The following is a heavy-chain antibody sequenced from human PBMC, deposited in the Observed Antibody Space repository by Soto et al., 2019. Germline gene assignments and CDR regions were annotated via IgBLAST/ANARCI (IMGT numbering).Heavy chain of an antibody. CDR3: VRDGTKTLRDWFDP. D-gene: IGHD1-1*01. V-gene: IGHV4-4*07. CDR2: IYATGTT. J-gene: IGHJ5*02. CDR1: GASISGFY. Sequence: SETLSLTSTVSGASISGFYWSWIRKSAGKGLEWIGRIYATGTTDYNPSLKSRVMMSVDASKKQFSLKLRSVTAADTAVYYCVRDGTKTLRDWFDPWGQGISVTVSS.